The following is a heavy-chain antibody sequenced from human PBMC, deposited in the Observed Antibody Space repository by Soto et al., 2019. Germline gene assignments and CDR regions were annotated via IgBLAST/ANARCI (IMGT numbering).Heavy chain of an antibody. Sequence: ASVKVSCKASGYTLTGYGISWVRQAPGRGLDWLGWISAYNTNTNYAQKLQGRVTMTTDTSTGTAYMELRSLRSDDTAVYYCARDDSGGYGVDYWGQGTLVTVSS. CDR2: ISAYNTNT. CDR1: GYTLTGYG. V-gene: IGHV1-18*01. D-gene: IGHD4-17*01. J-gene: IGHJ4*02. CDR3: ARDDSGGYGVDY.